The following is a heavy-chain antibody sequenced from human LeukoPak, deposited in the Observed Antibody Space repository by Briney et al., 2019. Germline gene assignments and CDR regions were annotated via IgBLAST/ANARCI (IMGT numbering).Heavy chain of an antibody. Sequence: PSETLSLTCTVSGGSIRGYYWSWVRQPPGKGLEWIAYIYYSGSTNYNPSLKSRVTISLDTSKNQFSLKLSSVTAADTTVYYCAVGATHYYMDVWGKGTTVTVSS. J-gene: IGHJ6*03. CDR2: IYYSGST. CDR1: GGSIRGYY. CDR3: AVGATHYYMDV. V-gene: IGHV4-59*08. D-gene: IGHD3-16*01.